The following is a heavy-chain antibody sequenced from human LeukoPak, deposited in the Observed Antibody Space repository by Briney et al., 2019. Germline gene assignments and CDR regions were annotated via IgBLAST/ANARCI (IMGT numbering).Heavy chain of an antibody. J-gene: IGHJ4*02. V-gene: IGHV1-69*04. CDR3: ARDSSSSEYYFDY. CDR1: XGTFSXYA. D-gene: IGHD6-13*01. CDR2: IIPILGIA. Sequence: VSCKAXXGTFSXYAISWVRQAPGQGVEWMGRIIPILGIANYAQKFQGRVTITADKSTSTAYMELSSLRSEDTAVYYCARDSSSSEYYFDYWGQGTLVTVSS.